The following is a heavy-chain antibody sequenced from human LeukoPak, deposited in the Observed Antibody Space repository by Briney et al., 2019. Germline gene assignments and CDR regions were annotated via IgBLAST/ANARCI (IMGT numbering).Heavy chain of an antibody. V-gene: IGHV4-61*09. CDR2: IHTSGST. CDR3: ARTTEGGYTSDYFYYYYMDV. D-gene: IGHD5-18*01. Sequence: SETLSLTCIVSGGSISSANYCWSWIRQPAGKGLEWIGHIHTSGSTNYNPSLKSRVTISVDTSKNQFSLRLSSVTAADTAVYYCARTTEGGYTSDYFYYYYMDVWGKGTTVTISS. CDR1: GGSISSANYC. J-gene: IGHJ6*03.